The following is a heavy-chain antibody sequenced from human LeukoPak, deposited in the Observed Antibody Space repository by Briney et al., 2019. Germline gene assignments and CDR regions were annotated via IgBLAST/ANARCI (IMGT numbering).Heavy chain of an antibody. CDR2: IIPILGIA. Sequence: GASVKVSCKASGYTFTSYGISWVRQAPGQGLEWMGRIIPILGIANYAQKFQGRVTITADKSTSTAYMELSSLRSEDTAVYYCARGYYDSSGRLYYYYGMDVWGQGTTVTVSS. CDR1: GYTFTSYG. CDR3: ARGYYDSSGRLYYYYGMDV. J-gene: IGHJ6*02. D-gene: IGHD3-22*01. V-gene: IGHV1-69*04.